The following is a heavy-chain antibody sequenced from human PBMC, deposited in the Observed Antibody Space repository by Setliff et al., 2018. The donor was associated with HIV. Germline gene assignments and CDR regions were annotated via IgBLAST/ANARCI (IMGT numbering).Heavy chain of an antibody. V-gene: IGHV4-61*09. CDR3: ARVTSAFFFLGAFDS. CDR1: GGSIDGASYY. J-gene: IGHJ4*02. CDR2: VETIGST. Sequence: TLSLTCTVFGGSIDGASYYWTWIRQPAGKGLEWIGHVETIGSTNYNPSLRGRVTISRDTSKNQFSLKMTSVTATDTAVYFCARVTSAFFFLGAFDSWGPGTLVTVTS. D-gene: IGHD3-16*01.